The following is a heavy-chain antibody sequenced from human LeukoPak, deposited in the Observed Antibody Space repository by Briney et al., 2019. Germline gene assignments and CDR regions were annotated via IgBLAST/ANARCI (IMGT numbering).Heavy chain of an antibody. CDR3: ARKRRDGYNLGYFDY. V-gene: IGHV4-30-4*08. D-gene: IGHD5-24*01. CDR2: IYYSGST. J-gene: IGHJ4*02. Sequence: SQTLSLTCTVSGGSISSGDYYWSWIRQPPGKGLEWIGYIYYSGSTYYNPSLKSRLTISVDTSKNQFSLKLSSVTVADTAVYYCARKRRDGYNLGYFDYWGQGTLVTVSS. CDR1: GGSISSGDYY.